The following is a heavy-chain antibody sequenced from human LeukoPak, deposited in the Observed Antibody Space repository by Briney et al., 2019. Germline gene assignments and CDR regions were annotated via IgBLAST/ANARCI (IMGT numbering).Heavy chain of an antibody. Sequence: ASVKVSCKASGYTFTGYYIHWVRQAPGQGLEWMGWINPNSGGTNYAQKFQGRVTMTRDTSISTAYMELSRLRSDDTAVYYCASSYYSSGSYYMWGQGTLVTVSS. CDR3: ASSYYSSGSYYM. V-gene: IGHV1-2*02. CDR1: GYTFTGYY. D-gene: IGHD3-10*01. J-gene: IGHJ4*02. CDR2: INPNSGGT.